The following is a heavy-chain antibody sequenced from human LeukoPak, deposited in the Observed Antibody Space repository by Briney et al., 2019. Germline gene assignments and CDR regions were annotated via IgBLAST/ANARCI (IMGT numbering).Heavy chain of an antibody. V-gene: IGHV3-33*01. CDR2: IWYDGSNK. J-gene: IGHJ4*02. CDR1: GFTFSSYG. CDR3: AREAIGIVVVPAAPHFDY. Sequence: GRSLRLSCAASGFTFSSYGMHWVRQAPGKGLEWVAVIWYDGSNKYYADSVKGRFTISRDNSKNTLYLQMNSLRAEDTAVYYCAREAIGIVVVPAAPHFDYWGQGTLVTVSS. D-gene: IGHD2-2*01.